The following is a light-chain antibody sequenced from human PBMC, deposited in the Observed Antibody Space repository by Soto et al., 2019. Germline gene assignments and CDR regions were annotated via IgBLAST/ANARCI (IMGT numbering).Light chain of an antibody. CDR3: QQYGGSPLVT. J-gene: IGKJ4*01. Sequence: EIVMTQSPATLSVSPGERVTLSCRASQSVGNNLAWYQQKPGQAPRLLIYGAASRATGIPDRFSGSGSGTDFTLTISGLEPADFAVYYCQQYGGSPLVTFGGGTKVDI. V-gene: IGKV3-20*01. CDR2: GAA. CDR1: QSVGNN.